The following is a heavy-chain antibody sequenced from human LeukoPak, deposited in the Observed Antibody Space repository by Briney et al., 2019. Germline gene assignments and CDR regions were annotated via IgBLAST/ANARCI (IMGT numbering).Heavy chain of an antibody. V-gene: IGHV3-30*02. D-gene: IGHD1-1*01. CDR2: IRYDGSNK. CDR1: GFTFSTYG. CDR3: AKDKDPWKSTSISDFDY. J-gene: IGHJ4*02. Sequence: PGGSLRLXCAASGFTFSTYGMHWVRQAPGKGLEWVAFIRYDGSNKYYADSVKGRFTISRDNSKNTLYLQMNSLRAEDTALYFCAKDKDPWKSTSISDFDYWGQGTLVTVSS.